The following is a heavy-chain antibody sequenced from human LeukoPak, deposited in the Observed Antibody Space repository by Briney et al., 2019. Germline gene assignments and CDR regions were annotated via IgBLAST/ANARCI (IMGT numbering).Heavy chain of an antibody. CDR3: ARGSYPIDYFDY. CDR1: GYTFTSYY. CDR2: INPSGGST. Sequence: ASVKVSCKASGYTFTSYYMHWVRQAPGQGLEWMGIINPSGGSTSYAQKFQGRVTMTRDMSTSTVYMELSSLRSEDTAVYHCARGSYPIDYFDYWGKGTRVTVFS. V-gene: IGHV1-46*01. J-gene: IGHJ4*02.